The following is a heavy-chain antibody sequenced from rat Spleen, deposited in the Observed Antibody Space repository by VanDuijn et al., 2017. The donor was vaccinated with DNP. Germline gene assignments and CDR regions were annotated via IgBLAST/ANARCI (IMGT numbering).Heavy chain of an antibody. CDR1: GYSITTSYR. D-gene: IGHD1-9*01. CDR2: INSAGST. V-gene: IGHV3-3*01. Sequence: EVQLQESGPGLVKPSQSLSLTCSVTGYSITTSYRWNWIRKFPGNKLEWMGYINSAGSTNYNPSLKSRISITRDTSKNQFFLQLNSVTTEDTATYYCARSYYGYTLFDYWGQGVMVTVSS. CDR3: ARSYYGYTLFDY. J-gene: IGHJ2*01.